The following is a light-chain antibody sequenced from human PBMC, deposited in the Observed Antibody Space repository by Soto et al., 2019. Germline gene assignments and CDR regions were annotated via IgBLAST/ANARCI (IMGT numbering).Light chain of an antibody. J-gene: IGLJ3*02. CDR3: QSYDSSLSGSV. CDR1: SSNIGAIYD. CDR2: GNT. Sequence: QSVLTQPPSVSGAPGQRATISCTGSSSNIGAIYDVQWYQQLPGAAPKLLIYGNTNRPSGVPDRFSGSKSGTSASLAITGLQAEDEADYYCQSYDSSLSGSVFGGGTKLTVL. V-gene: IGLV1-40*01.